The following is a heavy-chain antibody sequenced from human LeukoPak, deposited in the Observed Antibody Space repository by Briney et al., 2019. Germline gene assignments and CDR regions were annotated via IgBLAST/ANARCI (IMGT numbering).Heavy chain of an antibody. Sequence: GESLKISCKGSGYSFTNYCIGWVRQMPGKGLEWMGIIYPGDSDTRYSPSFQGQVTISADKSISTAYLQWSSLKASDTAMYYCARQNYYDFWSGYSNDAFDIWGQGTMVTVSS. V-gene: IGHV5-51*01. CDR3: ARQNYYDFWSGYSNDAFDI. D-gene: IGHD3-3*01. CDR1: GYSFTNYC. J-gene: IGHJ3*02. CDR2: IYPGDSDT.